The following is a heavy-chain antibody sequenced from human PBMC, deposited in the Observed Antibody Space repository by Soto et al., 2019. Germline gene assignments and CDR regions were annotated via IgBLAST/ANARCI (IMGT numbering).Heavy chain of an antibody. J-gene: IGHJ4*02. V-gene: IGHV4-30-2*01. CDR3: ARVPDY. CDR2: IYHSGSI. Sequence: SETLSLTCSVSDGSISSGGYSWSWIRQPPGKGLEWIGYIYHSGSIYYNTSLKSRVTISVDRSKNQFSLKLSSVTAADTAVYYCARVPDYWGQGTLVTVSS. CDR1: DGSISSGGYS.